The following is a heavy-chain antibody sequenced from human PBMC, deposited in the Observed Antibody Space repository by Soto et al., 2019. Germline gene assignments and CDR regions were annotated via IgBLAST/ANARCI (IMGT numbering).Heavy chain of an antibody. Sequence: GGSLRLSCAASGFTFSSFGMHWVRQAPGKGLEWVSLIWYDGSKKSYGDSVKGQFTISRDNSRNTVYLQMNSLRADDTAVYYCARDASYYSLWSGYYPSRNGMDVWGQGTTVTSP. V-gene: IGHV3-33*01. CDR2: IWYDGSKK. CDR3: ARDASYYSLWSGYYPSRNGMDV. CDR1: GFTFSSFG. D-gene: IGHD3-3*01. J-gene: IGHJ6*02.